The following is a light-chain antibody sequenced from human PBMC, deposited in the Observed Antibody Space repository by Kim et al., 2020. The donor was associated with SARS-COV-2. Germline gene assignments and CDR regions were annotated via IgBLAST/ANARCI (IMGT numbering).Light chain of an antibody. J-gene: IGKJ5*01. V-gene: IGKV3-11*01. CDR2: DAS. CDR1: QSVSRS. CDR3: QQRNLWPIT. Sequence: LSPGERATFSCRASQSVSRSLAWYQQKPGQTPRLLIYDASNRATGIPARFSGSGSGTDFSLTISSLEPEDYAVYYCQQRNLWPITFGQGTRLEIK.